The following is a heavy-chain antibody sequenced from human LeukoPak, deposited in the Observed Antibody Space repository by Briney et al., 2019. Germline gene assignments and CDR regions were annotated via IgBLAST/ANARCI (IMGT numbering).Heavy chain of an antibody. CDR1: GYSFNNYW. V-gene: IGHV5-51*01. CDR3: ARRLAGMATFGGSDY. D-gene: IGHD5-24*01. J-gene: IGHJ4*02. CDR2: IYPGDSDT. Sequence: GESLKISCRGSGYSFNNYWVGWVRQMPGKGLEWMGIIYPGDSDTRYSPSFQGQVTISADKSISTAYLQWSSLKASDTAMYYCARRLAGMATFGGSDYWGQGTLVTVSS.